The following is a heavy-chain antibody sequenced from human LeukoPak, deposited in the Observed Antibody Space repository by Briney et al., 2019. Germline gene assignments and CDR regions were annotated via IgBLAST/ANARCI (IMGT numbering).Heavy chain of an antibody. CDR1: GGSISSYY. D-gene: IGHD1-26*01. CDR3: ARVGIRQGAFVI. J-gene: IGHJ3*02. V-gene: IGHV4-59*01. CDR2: IYYSGST. Sequence: SETLSLTCTVSGGSISSYYWSWIRQPPGKGLEWIGYIYYSGSTNYNPSLKSRVTISVDTSKNQFSLKLSSVTAADTAVYYCARVGIRQGAFVIWGQGTMVTVSS.